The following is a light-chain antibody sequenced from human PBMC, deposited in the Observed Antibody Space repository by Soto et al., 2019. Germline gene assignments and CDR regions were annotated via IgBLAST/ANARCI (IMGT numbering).Light chain of an antibody. J-gene: IGKJ2*01. CDR1: HGLVYSNGNTF. V-gene: IGKV2-30*01. CDR2: KVS. Sequence: DVVLTQSPVSLPVTLGQPASITCRSSHGLVYSNGNTFLSWFFQWPGQSPRRLIYKVSNRDSGVTDRFSGSGSGTDFTLQITRVVAEDVGVYYCMQYTHWPHTFGQGTKLEIK. CDR3: MQYTHWPHT.